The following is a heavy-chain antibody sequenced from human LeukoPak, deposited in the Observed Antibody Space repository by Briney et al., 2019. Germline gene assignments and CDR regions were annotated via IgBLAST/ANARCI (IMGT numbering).Heavy chain of an antibody. Sequence: GGSLRLSCAASGFTFSSYWMSWVRQAPGKGLEWVAVISYDGSNKYYADSVKGRFTISRDNSKNTLYLQMNSLRAEDTAVYYCARGDLYGSGSSNDYWGQGTLVTVSS. CDR3: ARGDLYGSGSSNDY. J-gene: IGHJ4*02. V-gene: IGHV3-30-3*01. CDR2: ISYDGSNK. CDR1: GFTFSSYW. D-gene: IGHD3-10*01.